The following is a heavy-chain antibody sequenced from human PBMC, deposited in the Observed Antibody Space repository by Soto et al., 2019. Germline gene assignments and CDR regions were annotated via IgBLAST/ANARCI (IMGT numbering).Heavy chain of an antibody. D-gene: IGHD3-10*01. V-gene: IGHV1-18*01. CDR2: ISAYNGTT. J-gene: IGHJ4*02. Sequence: QVQLVQSGAEVKKPGASVKVSCQASGYTFTSYGISWVRQSPGQGLEWKGWISAYNGTTNYAQKLEGRVTMTADTSTSTAYRELRSLSSDDTAVYYGARDARTYYYGSGSQFDYWGQGTLVTVSS. CDR1: GYTFTSYG. CDR3: ARDARTYYYGSGSQFDY.